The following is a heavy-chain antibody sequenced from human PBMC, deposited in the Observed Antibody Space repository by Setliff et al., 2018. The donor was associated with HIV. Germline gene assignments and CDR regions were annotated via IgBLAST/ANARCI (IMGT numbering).Heavy chain of an antibody. CDR3: AKTNIPMPRSGTRLES. CDR2: IFHDGTV. V-gene: IGHV4-4*02. D-gene: IGHD2-2*02. Sequence: SETLSLTCVVSGFSIKNDNWWNWVRQTPGKGLEWIGQIFHDGTVTYKPSLESRVTILMDILKNQISLNVTSVTAAGTATYYCAKTNIPMPRSGTRLESWGPGRLVTVSS. J-gene: IGHJ4*02. CDR1: GFSIKNDNW.